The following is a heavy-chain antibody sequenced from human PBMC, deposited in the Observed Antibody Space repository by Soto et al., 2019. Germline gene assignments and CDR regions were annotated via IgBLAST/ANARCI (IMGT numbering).Heavy chain of an antibody. D-gene: IGHD3-10*01. CDR3: ARNAYGGLDY. J-gene: IGHJ4*02. V-gene: IGHV3-74*01. CDR2: INSDGSST. CDR1: GFTFTNYA. Sequence: GSLRLSCAASGFTFTNYAMTWVRQAPGKGLVWVSRINSDGSSTSYADSVKGRFTISRDNAKNTLYLQMNSLRAEDTAVYYCARNAYGGLDYWGQGTLVTVSS.